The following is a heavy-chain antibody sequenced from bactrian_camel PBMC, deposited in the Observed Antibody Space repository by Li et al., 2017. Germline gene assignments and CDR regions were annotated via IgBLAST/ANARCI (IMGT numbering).Heavy chain of an antibody. CDR1: GFTFSSYW. Sequence: HVQLVESGGGLVQPGGSLRLSCAASGFTFSSYWMYWVRQAPGKGLEWVSSIYSGGSNQYYADSVKGRFTISKDNAKNTLYLEMNNLNVEDTATYRCAASWGMTAIAAFDRIAQDDFGYWGEGTQVTVS. D-gene: IGHD5*01. CDR2: IYSGGSNQ. CDR3: AASWGMTAIAAFDRIAQDDFGY. V-gene: IGHV3S6*01. J-gene: IGHJ6*01.